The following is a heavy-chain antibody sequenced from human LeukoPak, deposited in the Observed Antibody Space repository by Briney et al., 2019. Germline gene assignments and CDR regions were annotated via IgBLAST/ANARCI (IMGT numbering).Heavy chain of an antibody. CDR1: GFTFSSYS. J-gene: IGHJ4*02. CDR2: IRFDGSNK. Sequence: GGCLRLSCAASGFTFSSYSMNWVRQAPGKGLEWVAFIRFDGSNKYYADSVKGRFTISRDNSKNTLYLQMNSLRAEDTAVYYCAKDWIAAAGTGFDYWGQGTLVTVSS. V-gene: IGHV3-30*02. D-gene: IGHD6-13*01. CDR3: AKDWIAAAGTGFDY.